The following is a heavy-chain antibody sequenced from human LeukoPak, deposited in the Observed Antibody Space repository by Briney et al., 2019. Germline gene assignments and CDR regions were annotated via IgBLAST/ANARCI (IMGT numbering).Heavy chain of an antibody. CDR3: AAPGWVGSSGDDAFDI. CDR1: GYTFTSYG. CDR2: ISAYNGNT. D-gene: IGHD3-22*01. Sequence: GASVKVSCKASGYTFTSYGISWVRQAPGQGLEWMGWISAYNGNTNYAQKLQGRVTMTTDTSTSTAYMELRSLRSDDTAVYYCAAPGWVGSSGDDAFDIWGQGTMVTVSS. V-gene: IGHV1-18*01. J-gene: IGHJ3*02.